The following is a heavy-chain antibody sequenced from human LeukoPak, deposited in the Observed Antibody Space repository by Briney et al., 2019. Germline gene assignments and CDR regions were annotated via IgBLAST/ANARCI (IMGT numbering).Heavy chain of an antibody. J-gene: IGHJ6*03. CDR2: IYYSGST. CDR3: ARLPYRHYFYMDV. V-gene: IGHV4-59*12. Sequence: GSLRLSCEDSGFTFRSYEMNWVRQPPGKGLEWIATIYYSGSTNYNPSLKGRGTVSVDTAKNQFSLRLRSVTAADTAVYYCARLPYRHYFYMDVWGKGATVTVSS. CDR1: GFTFRSYE. D-gene: IGHD3-16*02.